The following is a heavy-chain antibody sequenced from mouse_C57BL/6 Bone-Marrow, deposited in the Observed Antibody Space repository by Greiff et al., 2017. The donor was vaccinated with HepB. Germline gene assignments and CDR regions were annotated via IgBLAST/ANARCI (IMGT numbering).Heavy chain of an antibody. CDR2: ISSGGSYI. CDR3: ESYSSCFDY. V-gene: IGHV5-6*01. J-gene: IGHJ2*01. CDR1: GFTFSSYG. D-gene: IGHD3-2*02. Sequence: EVMLVESGGDLVKPGGSLKLSCAASGFTFSSYGMTWVRQTPDKRLEWVATISSGGSYIYYPDSVKGRFTISRDNDKNTLYLQMSSLKSEDTAMYYCESYSSCFDYWGQGTTLTVSS.